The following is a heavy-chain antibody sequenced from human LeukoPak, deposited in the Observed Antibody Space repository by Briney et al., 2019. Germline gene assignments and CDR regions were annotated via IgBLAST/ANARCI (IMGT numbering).Heavy chain of an antibody. J-gene: IGHJ4*02. CDR2: INHSGST. Sequence: PSETLSLTCAVYVGSFSGYYWSWIRQPPGKGLEWIGEINHSGSTNYNPSLKSRVTISVDTSKNQFSLKLSSVTAADTAVYYCARDIAAAGTAYWGQGTLVTVSS. CDR3: ARDIAAAGTAY. CDR1: VGSFSGYY. V-gene: IGHV4-34*01. D-gene: IGHD6-13*01.